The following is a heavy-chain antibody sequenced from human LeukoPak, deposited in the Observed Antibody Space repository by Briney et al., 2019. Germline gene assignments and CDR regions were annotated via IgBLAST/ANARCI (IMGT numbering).Heavy chain of an antibody. Sequence: PSQTLSLTCTVSGGSISSGGYSWSWIRQHPGKGLEWIGYIYYSGGTYYNPSLKSRVTISVDTSKNQFSLKLSSVTAADTAVYYCARERGRSGSYGDAFDIWGQGTMVTVSS. J-gene: IGHJ3*02. V-gene: IGHV4-31*03. CDR1: GGSISSGGYS. D-gene: IGHD1-26*01. CDR2: IYYSGGT. CDR3: ARERGRSGSYGDAFDI.